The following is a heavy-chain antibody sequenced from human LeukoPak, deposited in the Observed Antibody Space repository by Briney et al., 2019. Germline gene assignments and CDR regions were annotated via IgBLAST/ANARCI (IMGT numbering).Heavy chain of an antibody. D-gene: IGHD3-10*01. CDR1: GGTFSSYA. CDR3: AGEAIGRFGELTFDY. V-gene: IGHV1-69*04. CDR2: IIPILGIA. Sequence: ASVKVSCKASGGTFSSYAIIWVRQAPGQGLEWMGRIIPILGIANYAQKFQGRVTITADKSTSTAYMELSSLRSEDTAVYYCAGEAIGRFGELTFDYWGQGTLVTVSS. J-gene: IGHJ4*02.